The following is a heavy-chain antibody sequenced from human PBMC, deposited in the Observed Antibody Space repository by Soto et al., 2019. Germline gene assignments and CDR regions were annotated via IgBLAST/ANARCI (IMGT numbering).Heavy chain of an antibody. Sequence: EVRLLESGGNLVQPGGSLRLSCAASGFTFGTYALSWVRQAPGKGLEWVSAISGIDGSTYYADSVEGRFTISRDNSKKTLHLQRNSLTFADPALCYCAIPRRGGGFGGMDVWGQGTTVRVSS. D-gene: IGHD3-16*01. CDR1: GFTFGTYA. CDR2: ISGIDGST. CDR3: AIPRRGGGFGGMDV. J-gene: IGHJ6*02. V-gene: IGHV3-23*01.